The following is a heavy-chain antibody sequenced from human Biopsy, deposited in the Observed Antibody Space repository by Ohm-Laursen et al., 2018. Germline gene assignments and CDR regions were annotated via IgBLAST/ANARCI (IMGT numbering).Heavy chain of an antibody. CDR1: GDSISTYY. D-gene: IGHD3-22*01. Sequence: SDTLSLTCTVSGDSISTYYWSWIRQPPGKGLQWIGEIYYTGNTDYNPSLQSRVTISVDTSKNHFSLRLRSMTPADTAMYYCARDRGYYSDRTVPGYFDLWGRGTLVTVSS. J-gene: IGHJ2*01. V-gene: IGHV4-59*01. CDR2: IYYTGNT. CDR3: ARDRGYYSDRTVPGYFDL.